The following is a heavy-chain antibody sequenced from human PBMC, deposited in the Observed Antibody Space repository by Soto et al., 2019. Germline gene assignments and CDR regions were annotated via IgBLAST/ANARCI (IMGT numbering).Heavy chain of an antibody. CDR1: GGSFRGYY. V-gene: IGHV4-34*01. Sequence: PSETLSLTCAVYGGSFRGYYWSLIRQPPGKGLEWIGEINHSGSTNYNPSLKSRVTISVDTSKNQFSLKLSSVTAADTAVYYCARGGWGGQLVHYYMDVWGKGTTVTVSS. CDR2: INHSGST. J-gene: IGHJ6*03. D-gene: IGHD6-6*01. CDR3: ARGGWGGQLVHYYMDV.